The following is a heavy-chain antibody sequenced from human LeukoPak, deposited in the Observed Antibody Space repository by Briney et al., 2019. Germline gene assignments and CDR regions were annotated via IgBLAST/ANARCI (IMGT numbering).Heavy chain of an antibody. Sequence: PGGSLRLSCAASGFTFGSYAMYWVRQAPGKELEWVSGISGSGGSTFYADSVKGRFTISRDNSKNTLYLQMNSLRAEDTAVYYCAREYKAALDYWGQGTLVTVSS. D-gene: IGHD6-6*01. V-gene: IGHV3-23*01. CDR2: ISGSGGST. CDR3: AREYKAALDY. J-gene: IGHJ4*02. CDR1: GFTFGSYA.